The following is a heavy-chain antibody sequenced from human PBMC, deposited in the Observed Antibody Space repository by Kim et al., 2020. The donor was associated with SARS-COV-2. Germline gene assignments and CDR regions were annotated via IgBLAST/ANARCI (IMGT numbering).Heavy chain of an antibody. D-gene: IGHD3-16*01. CDR3: ARALGGYYFDY. Sequence: NTNPSLKSQVTMSLDTSKNQFSLKLNSVTAADTAVYYCARALGGYYFDYWGQGTLVTVSS. V-gene: IGHV4-4*07. J-gene: IGHJ4*02.